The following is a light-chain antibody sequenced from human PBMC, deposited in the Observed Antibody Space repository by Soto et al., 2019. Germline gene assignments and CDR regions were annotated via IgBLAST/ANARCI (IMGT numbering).Light chain of an antibody. V-gene: IGLV2-14*01. CDR2: DVS. CDR1: SSDVGGYNY. CDR3: SSYTSSSTLAV. Sequence: QSVLTQPASVSGSPGQSITISCTGTSSDVGGYNYVSWYQQHPGKAPKLMIYDVSNRPSGVSNRFSGSKSGNTASLTSSGLQAEHEADYYCSSYTSSSTLAVFGGGTKLTVL. J-gene: IGLJ2*01.